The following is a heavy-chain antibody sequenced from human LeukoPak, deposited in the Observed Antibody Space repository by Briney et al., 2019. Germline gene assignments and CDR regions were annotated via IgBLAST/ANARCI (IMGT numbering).Heavy chain of an antibody. Sequence: SETLSLTCAVYGGSFSGYYWSWIRQPPGKGLEWIGEINHSGSTNYNPSLKSRVTISVDTSKNQFSLKLGSVTAADTAVYYCAREGYYYDSSGYLNDYWGQGTLVTVSS. D-gene: IGHD3-22*01. CDR3: AREGYYYDSSGYLNDY. J-gene: IGHJ4*02. V-gene: IGHV4-34*01. CDR2: INHSGST. CDR1: GGSFSGYY.